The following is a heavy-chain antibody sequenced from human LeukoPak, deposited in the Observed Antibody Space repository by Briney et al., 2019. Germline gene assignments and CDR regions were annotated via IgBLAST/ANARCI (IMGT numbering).Heavy chain of an antibody. V-gene: IGHV4-38-2*02. CDR2: VYRTGNA. D-gene: IGHD3-10*01. CDR3: AKARGYGSGSFEY. CDR1: GYSISSGYY. J-gene: IGHJ4*02. Sequence: PSETLSLTCSVSGYSISSGYYWGWIRQPPGKGLEWIGVVYRTGNAYYNPSLKSRVTISIDTSKNQFSLNLTSVTAADTAVYFCAKARGYGSGSFEYWGQGILVPVSS.